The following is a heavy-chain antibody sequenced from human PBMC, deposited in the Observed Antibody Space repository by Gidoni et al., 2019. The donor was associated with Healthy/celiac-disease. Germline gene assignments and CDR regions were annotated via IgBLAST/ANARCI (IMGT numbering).Heavy chain of an antibody. Sequence: QVQLVESGGGVVQPGRSLRLSCAASGFNFSSYAMHWVLRAPGKGLEWVAVISYDGSNKYYADSGKGRFTISRDNSKNTLYLQMNSLRAEDTAVYYCARDSIVVVPAVHYPVYYYYGMDVWGQGTTVTVSS. CDR2: ISYDGSNK. CDR3: ARDSIVVVPAVHYPVYYYYGMDV. CDR1: GFNFSSYA. V-gene: IGHV3-30*01. J-gene: IGHJ6*02. D-gene: IGHD2-2*01.